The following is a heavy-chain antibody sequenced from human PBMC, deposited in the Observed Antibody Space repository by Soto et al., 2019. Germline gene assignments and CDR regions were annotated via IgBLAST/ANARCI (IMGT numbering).Heavy chain of an antibody. CDR2: ITYDGSTK. CDR3: AKDDGDYDFWSGYSDY. Sequence: GGSLRLSCAASGFTFSDYWMHWVRQAPGKGLEWVAVITYDGSTKYYADSVKGRFTTSRDNSKNTLYLQMNSLRAEDTAVYYCAKDDGDYDFWSGYSDYWGQGTLVTVSS. V-gene: IGHV3-30*18. CDR1: GFTFSDYW. J-gene: IGHJ4*02. D-gene: IGHD3-3*01.